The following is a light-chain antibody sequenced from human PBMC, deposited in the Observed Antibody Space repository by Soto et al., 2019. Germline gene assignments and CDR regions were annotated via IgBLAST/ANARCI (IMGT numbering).Light chain of an antibody. CDR2: GAS. CDR3: QQYVSSPPT. Sequence: EIVLTQSPVTLSLSPGERATLSCRASQSVTSSYLAWYQQQPGQAPRLLIYGASIRATGLPSRFSGSWSGTDFTLTISGLDPEDFAFYYWQQYVSSPPTFGQGTKLEIK. J-gene: IGKJ2*01. V-gene: IGKV3-20*01. CDR1: QSVTSSY.